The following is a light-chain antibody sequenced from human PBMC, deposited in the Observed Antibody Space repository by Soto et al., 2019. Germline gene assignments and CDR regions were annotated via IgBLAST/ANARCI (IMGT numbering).Light chain of an antibody. CDR3: CSYAGNSGV. J-gene: IGLJ3*02. CDR2: EVG. Sequence: QSALTQPASVSGSPGQSIIISCTGTSSDVGSYNFVSWYQQHPGKAPKLMIYEVGKRPSGVSNRFSGSKSGNTASLTISGLQPEDEADYYCCSYAGNSGVFGGGTKLTVL. CDR1: SSDVGSYNF. V-gene: IGLV2-23*02.